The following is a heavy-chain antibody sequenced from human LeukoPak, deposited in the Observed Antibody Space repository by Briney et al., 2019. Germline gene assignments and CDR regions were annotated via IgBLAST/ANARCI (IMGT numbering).Heavy chain of an antibody. CDR3: ARERYFDY. V-gene: IGHV3-23*01. J-gene: IGHJ4*02. CDR1: GFTFSTCA. CDR2: ISGGGRST. Sequence: GGSLRLSCAASGFTFSTCAMSWVRQAPGKGLEWVSTISGGGRSTDYADSVKGQFTISRDNSKNTLYLQMNSLRAEDTAVYYCARERYFDYWGQGTLVTVSS.